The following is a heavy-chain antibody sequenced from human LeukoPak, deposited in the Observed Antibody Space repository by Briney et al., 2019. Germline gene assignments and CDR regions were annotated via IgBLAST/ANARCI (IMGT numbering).Heavy chain of an antibody. CDR3: ARDSSGKSLVDNDAFDI. Sequence: GGCVRLAQAPAGFTFGSYGMHWVSQAAGKGREWVAVISLEGSNKYYADSVKGRLTTSRDNSENTLYLQITRLRAEDTAVYYCARDSSGKSLVDNDAFDIWGQGTMVTVSS. J-gene: IGHJ3*02. CDR1: GFTFGSYG. V-gene: IGHV3-33*05. D-gene: IGHD6-19*01. CDR2: ISLEGSNK.